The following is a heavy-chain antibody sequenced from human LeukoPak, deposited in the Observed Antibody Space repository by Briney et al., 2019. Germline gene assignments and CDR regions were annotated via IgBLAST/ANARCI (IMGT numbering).Heavy chain of an antibody. CDR2: IYYSGST. V-gene: IGHV4-39*01. Sequence: SETLSLTCTVSGGSLSSSSYYWGWIRQPPGKGLEWIRSIYYSGSTYYNPSLKSRVTISVDTSKNQFSLKLSSVTAADTAVYYCPRHSIYDSSGYPFDYWGQGTLVTVSS. D-gene: IGHD3-22*01. CDR3: PRHSIYDSSGYPFDY. CDR1: GGSLSSSSYY. J-gene: IGHJ4*02.